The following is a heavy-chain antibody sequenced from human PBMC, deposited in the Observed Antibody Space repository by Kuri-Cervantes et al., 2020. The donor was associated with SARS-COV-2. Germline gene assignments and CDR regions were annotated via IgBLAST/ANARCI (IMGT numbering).Heavy chain of an antibody. CDR1: GFTFSSYW. V-gene: IGHV3-74*03. J-gene: IGHJ6*02. CDR3: AKDLYDFWSGMDV. CDR2: INTDGRST. D-gene: IGHD3-3*01. Sequence: GGSLRLSCAASGFTFSSYWMHWVRQVPGKGLVWVSRINTDGRSTKYADSVKGRFTISRDNAKSTLYLQMNSLRAEDTALYYCAKDLYDFWSGMDVWGQGNTVTVSS.